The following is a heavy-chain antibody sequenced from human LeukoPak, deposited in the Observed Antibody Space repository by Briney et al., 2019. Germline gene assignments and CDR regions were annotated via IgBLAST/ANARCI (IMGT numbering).Heavy chain of an antibody. Sequence: SVKVSCKASGGTFTSYTISWVRQSPGQGLEWMGGIIPNFGRANYVQKFQGRVTITADKSTSTAYMELSSLRLDEMDVYYCARDENYGIFFNVDYWGQGTLVTVSS. CDR3: ARDENYGIFFNVDY. J-gene: IGHJ4*02. CDR2: IIPNFGRA. D-gene: IGHD4-17*01. V-gene: IGHV1-69*06. CDR1: GGTFTSYT.